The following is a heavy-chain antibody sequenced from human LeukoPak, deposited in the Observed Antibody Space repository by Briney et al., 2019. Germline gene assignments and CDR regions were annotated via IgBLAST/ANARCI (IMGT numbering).Heavy chain of an antibody. CDR2: INPNSGGT. V-gene: IGHV1-2*04. J-gene: IGHJ5*02. Sequence: ASVRVSSKASGYTFTVYYMHWVRQAPGQGGERMGWINPNSGGTNYAQKFQGWVTMTRDTSISTAYMELSRLRSDDTAVYYCARAGYCSAGSCYLGGRFDPWGQGTLVTVSS. D-gene: IGHD2-15*01. CDR1: GYTFTVYY. CDR3: ARAGYCSAGSCYLGGRFDP.